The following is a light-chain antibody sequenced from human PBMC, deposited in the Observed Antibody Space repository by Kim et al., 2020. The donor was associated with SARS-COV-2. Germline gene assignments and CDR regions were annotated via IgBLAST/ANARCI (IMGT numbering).Light chain of an antibody. CDR1: SLRSYY. V-gene: IGLV3-19*01. CDR2: RKE. CDR3: KSRDSRGNVV. J-gene: IGLJ2*01. Sequence: STELTQDPAVSVALGQTVRSTCQGDSLRSYYGTWYQQKSGQAPVLVFYRKEKRPSGIPDRFTGSSSGNTASLTITGAQAADEADYHCKSRDSRGNVVFGGGTQVTVL.